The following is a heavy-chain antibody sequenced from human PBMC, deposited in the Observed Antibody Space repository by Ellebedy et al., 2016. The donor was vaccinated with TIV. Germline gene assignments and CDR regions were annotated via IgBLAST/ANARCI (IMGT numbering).Heavy chain of an antibody. CDR1: GFTFGRYW. Sequence: GGSLRLSXVASGFTFGRYWMHWVRQAPGNKLVWVSRIKSDGSGTTYADSVNGRFTTSRDNARNTLYLQMNSLRGEDTAVYFCARDRGDYSISGPWGQGTLVTVSS. V-gene: IGHV3-74*01. J-gene: IGHJ5*02. CDR2: IKSDGSGT. D-gene: IGHD4-11*01. CDR3: ARDRGDYSISGP.